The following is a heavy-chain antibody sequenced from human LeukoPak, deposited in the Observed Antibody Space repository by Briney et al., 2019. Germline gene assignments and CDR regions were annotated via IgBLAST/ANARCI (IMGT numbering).Heavy chain of an antibody. Sequence: SETLSLTCTLSGGSISIYRWSWIRQPAGKGLEWMGRIDTSGNTNYNPSLNGRVTMSVDTSKNQFSLKLSSVTAADTAVYYCAREVWYYYGSGSNFDYWGQGTLVTVSS. D-gene: IGHD3-10*01. CDR2: IDTSGNT. CDR1: GGSISIYR. CDR3: AREVWYYYGSGSNFDY. V-gene: IGHV4-4*07. J-gene: IGHJ4*02.